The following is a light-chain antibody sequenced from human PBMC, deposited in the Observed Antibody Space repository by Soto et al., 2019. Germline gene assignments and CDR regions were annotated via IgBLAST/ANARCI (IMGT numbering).Light chain of an antibody. J-gene: IGLJ1*01. CDR3: CSFAGSNPFPYV. CDR1: ISDVGSHNL. V-gene: IGLV2-23*02. Sequence: QSALTQPASVSGSPGQSITISCTGTISDVGSHNLVSWYQQHPGKAPKLIIYEVTERPSGVSSRFSGSKFGNTASLTVSGLQADDEADYHCCSFAGSNPFPYVFGTGTKVTVL. CDR2: EVT.